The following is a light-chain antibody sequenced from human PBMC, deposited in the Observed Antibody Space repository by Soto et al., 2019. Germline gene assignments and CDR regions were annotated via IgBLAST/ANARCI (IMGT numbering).Light chain of an antibody. CDR3: QQVNRFPPFT. J-gene: IGKJ4*01. V-gene: IGKV1-9*01. Sequence: DIQLTQSPSFLSASVGDRVTITGRASQDISSSLAWYQQKPGKAPKILKYAEPPLESWVPSSFSGSGSGTECTLTISSLQLDEFATYYCQQVNRFPPFTFGGGTTVEIK. CDR1: QDISSS. CDR2: AEP.